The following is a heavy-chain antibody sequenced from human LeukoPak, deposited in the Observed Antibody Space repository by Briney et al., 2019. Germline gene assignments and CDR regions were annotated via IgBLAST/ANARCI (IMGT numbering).Heavy chain of an antibody. CDR2: INPNSGGT. CDR3: ARVNKNSLAIDY. Sequence: ASVKVSCKASGYTFTGYYMHWVRQAPGQGLEWMGWINPNSGGTNYAQKFQGRVTMTRNTSISTAYMELSSLRSEDTAVYYCARVNKNSLAIDYWGQGTLVTVSS. D-gene: IGHD5-12*01. CDR1: GYTFTGYY. J-gene: IGHJ4*02. V-gene: IGHV1-2*02.